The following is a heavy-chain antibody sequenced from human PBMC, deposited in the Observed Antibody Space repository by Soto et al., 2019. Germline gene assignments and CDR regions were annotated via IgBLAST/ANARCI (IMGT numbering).Heavy chain of an antibody. V-gene: IGHV3-23*01. J-gene: IGHJ1*01. D-gene: IGHD6-13*01. CDR2: IISSGGST. Sequence: EVQLLESGGGLVQPGGSLRLSCAASGFTFSTYAMNWVRQAPGKGLEWVSLIISSGGSTYYADSVKGRFTISRDNSKNTLYLQMNSLRADDTAVYYCAKAEVSSYGTEHSQHWGQGTLVTVSS. CDR1: GFTFSTYA. CDR3: AKAEVSSYGTEHSQH.